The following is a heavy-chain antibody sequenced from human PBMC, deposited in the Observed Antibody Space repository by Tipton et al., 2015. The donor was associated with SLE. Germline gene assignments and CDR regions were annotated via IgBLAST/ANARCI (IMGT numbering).Heavy chain of an antibody. J-gene: IGHJ6*02. CDR2: IYTSGST. D-gene: IGHD1-7*01. CDR3: ARQEELWGGSDPYYNMDV. Sequence: TLSLTCTVSGGSISSGSYYWSWIRQPAGKGLEWIGRIYTSGSTNYNPSLKSRVTLSVDTSKNQFSLKLRSVTAADTAIYYCARQEELWGGSDPYYNMDVWGQGTTVTVSS. V-gene: IGHV4-61*02. CDR1: GGSISSGSYY.